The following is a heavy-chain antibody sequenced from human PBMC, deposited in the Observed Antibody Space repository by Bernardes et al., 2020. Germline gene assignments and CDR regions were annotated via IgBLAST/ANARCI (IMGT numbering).Heavy chain of an antibody. Sequence: SETLSLTCTVSGGSIRGSTYYWGWIRQSPGKGLEWIGSIYYSGSTYYNPSLKSRVTVSVDTSRNQFSVKLSSVTAADTAVYYCASLVDNGWSEGGVYYFDSWGQGTLVTVSS. CDR1: GGSIRGSTYY. D-gene: IGHD6-19*01. V-gene: IGHV4-39*01. CDR3: ASLVDNGWSEGGVYYFDS. J-gene: IGHJ4*02. CDR2: IYYSGST.